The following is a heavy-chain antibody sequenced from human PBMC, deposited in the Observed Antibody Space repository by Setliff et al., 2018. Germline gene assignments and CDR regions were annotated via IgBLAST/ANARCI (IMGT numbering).Heavy chain of an antibody. V-gene: IGHV4-34*01. CDR2: INHSGST. CDR1: GGSFSGYY. CDR3: ASIALTEPAYYDYVWGSYRFFYYFAY. Sequence: SETLSLTCAVYGGSFSGYYWSWIRQPPGKGLEWIGEINHSGSTKYNPSLKSRVTISVDTSKNQSTLKLSSVTAADTAVYYCASIALTEPAYYDYVWGSYRFFYYFAYCGQGTLVTVSS. J-gene: IGHJ4*02. D-gene: IGHD3-16*02.